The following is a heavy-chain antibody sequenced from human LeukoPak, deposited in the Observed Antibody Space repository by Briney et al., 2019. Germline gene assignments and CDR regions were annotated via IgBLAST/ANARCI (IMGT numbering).Heavy chain of an antibody. CDR3: ARDTHYYDSSGYFTLDY. V-gene: IGHV4-4*07. D-gene: IGHD3-22*01. CDR2: IYTRGST. J-gene: IGHJ4*02. Sequence: SETLSLTCTVSGGSISSYYWSWIRHPAGKGLEWIVRIYTRGSTNYNPSLKSRVTMSVDTSKNQFSLKLSSVTAADTAVYYCARDTHYYDSSGYFTLDYWGQGTLVTVSS. CDR1: GGSISSYY.